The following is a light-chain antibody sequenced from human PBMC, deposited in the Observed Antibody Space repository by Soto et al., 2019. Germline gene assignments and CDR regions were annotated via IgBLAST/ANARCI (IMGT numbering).Light chain of an antibody. CDR2: AAS. J-gene: IGKJ2*01. CDR3: QQYNNWPPYT. Sequence: DIMMTQSPAILSVSPGEGATLSCRASQSIDNNLAWYQQKPGQAPRLLMYAASTRATGIPARFSGSGSGTEFTLTISSLQSEDFAIYYCQQYNNWPPYTFGQGTKLEIK. CDR1: QSIDNN. V-gene: IGKV3-15*01.